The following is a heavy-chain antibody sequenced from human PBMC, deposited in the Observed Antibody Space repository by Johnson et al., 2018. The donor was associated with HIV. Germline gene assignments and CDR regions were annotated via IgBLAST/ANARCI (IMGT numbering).Heavy chain of an antibody. CDR2: IWFDGITK. V-gene: IGHV3-33*06. D-gene: IGHD6-13*01. J-gene: IGHJ3*02. Sequence: QVQLVESGGGLVQPGGSLRLSCKASGLSFDSYSMSWVRQAPGKGLEWVAVIWFDGITKYYSDSVKGRFTISRDLSKNTLFLQMNSLRADDTAVYYCAKVAVATAAGGVGLNIWGPGTMVTVSS. CDR1: GLSFDSYS. CDR3: AKVAVATAAGGVGLNI.